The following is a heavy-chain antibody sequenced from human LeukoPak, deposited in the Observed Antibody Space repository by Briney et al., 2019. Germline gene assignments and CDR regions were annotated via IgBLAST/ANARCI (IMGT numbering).Heavy chain of an antibody. CDR1: GFTFSDYY. J-gene: IGHJ4*02. D-gene: IGHD3-3*01. CDR2: ISSSSSYT. Sequence: PGGSLRLSCAASGFTFSDYYMSWIRQAPGKGLEWVSYISSSSSYTNYADSVKGRFTISRDNSKNTLYLQMSSLRAEDTAVYYCAKDKGDFWSGHHYWGQGTLVTVSS. V-gene: IGHV3-11*05. CDR3: AKDKGDFWSGHHY.